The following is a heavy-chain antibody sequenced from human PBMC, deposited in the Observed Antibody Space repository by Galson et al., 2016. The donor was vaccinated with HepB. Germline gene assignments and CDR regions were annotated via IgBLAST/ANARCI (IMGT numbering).Heavy chain of an antibody. D-gene: IGHD1-26*01. CDR3: ARGSYVVWETPVY. J-gene: IGHJ4*02. CDR2: IRVTRDT. CDR1: DGSISSGNYY. Sequence: TLSLTCAVSDGSISSGNYYWSWLRQPAGKGLEWIGRIRVTRDTDYNPSLKSRVTISADTSKNQFSLKLTPVTAADSAVYYCARGSYVVWETPVYWGQGTRVTVSS. V-gene: IGHV4-61*02.